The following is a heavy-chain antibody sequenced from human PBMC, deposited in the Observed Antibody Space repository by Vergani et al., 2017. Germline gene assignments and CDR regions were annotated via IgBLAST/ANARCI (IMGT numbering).Heavy chain of an antibody. J-gene: IGHJ3*02. D-gene: IGHD3-16*01. V-gene: IGHV4-38-2*02. Sequence: QVQLQESGPGLVKPSETLSLTCTVSGDSISSGYYWGWLRQPPGKGLEWIGSIYHSGSTYYNPSLKSRVTISEYTSKNQFSQKMSSVTAADTAVYYCARGGSVDDAFDIWGQGTMVTVSS. CDR1: GDSISSGYY. CDR2: IYHSGST. CDR3: ARGGSVDDAFDI.